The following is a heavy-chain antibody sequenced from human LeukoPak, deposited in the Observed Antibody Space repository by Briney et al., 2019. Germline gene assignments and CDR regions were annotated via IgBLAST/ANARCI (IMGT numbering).Heavy chain of an antibody. CDR3: VVQGWVFRAPTQYYFDY. V-gene: IGHV3-64D*06. CDR1: GFTFSSYA. CDR2: IRSNGGSR. Sequence: GGPLRLSCSASGFTFSSYAMHWVRQAPGKGLKNVSAIRSNGGSRYYADSVKGRFTISRDNSKNTLYLQMSSLRAEDTAVYYCVVQGWVFRAPTQYYFDYWGQGTLVTGSS. D-gene: IGHD1-1*01. J-gene: IGHJ4*02.